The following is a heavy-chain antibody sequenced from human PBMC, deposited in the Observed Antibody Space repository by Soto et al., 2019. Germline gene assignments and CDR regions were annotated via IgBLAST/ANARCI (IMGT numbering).Heavy chain of an antibody. CDR2: ISYDGSKK. J-gene: IGHJ6*02. D-gene: IGHD3-9*01. CDR1: GFTFSLYG. CDR3: AKVFYPYEVATYGMDV. V-gene: IGHV3-30*18. Sequence: QVQLVESGGGVVQPGRSLRLSCAASGFTFSLYGMHWVRQTPGKGLEWMASISYDGSKKYYTDSVKGRISISRDNSQNTPYLQVNRPGPEDTFFYYCAKVFYPYEVATYGMDVWGQGTTVTVAS.